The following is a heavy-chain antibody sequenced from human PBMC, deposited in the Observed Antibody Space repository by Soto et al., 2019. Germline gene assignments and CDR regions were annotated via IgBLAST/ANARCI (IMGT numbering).Heavy chain of an antibody. V-gene: IGHV2-5*02. CDR2: IYWDDDK. J-gene: IGHJ4*02. Sequence: QITLKESGPTLVKPTQTLTLTCTFSGFSLSSTRMAVGWIRQPPGKAMEWLALIYWDDDKRYSPFLKSRITITKDPHKNQVVLTMSTMDPVDTASYYCEHIVVAGLGYYFDYWGQGPLVTVSS. CDR3: EHIVVAGLGYYFDY. CDR1: GFSLSSTRMA. D-gene: IGHD6-19*01.